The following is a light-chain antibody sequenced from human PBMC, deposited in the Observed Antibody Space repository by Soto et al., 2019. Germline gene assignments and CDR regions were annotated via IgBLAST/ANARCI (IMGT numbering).Light chain of an antibody. Sequence: QSALTQARSESGSPGQSVTISCTGTSSDVGGYNSVSWYQQYPGKAPKLMIYDVSKRPSGVPDRFSGSKSGNAASLTISGLQAEDEADYYCCSYAGTYTWVFGGGTKLTVL. CDR3: CSYAGTYTWV. V-gene: IGLV2-11*01. CDR2: DVS. CDR1: SSDVGGYNS. J-gene: IGLJ3*02.